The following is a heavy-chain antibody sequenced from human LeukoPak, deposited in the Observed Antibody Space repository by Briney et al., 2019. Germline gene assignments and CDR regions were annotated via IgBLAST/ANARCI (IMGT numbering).Heavy chain of an antibody. CDR1: GVSISTGYW. CDR2: IHRDGST. Sequence: SETLSLTCVVSGVSISTGYWWSWVRQSPEKGLEWIGEIHRDGSTNYNPSLKSRVTISVDKSKKQFSLNLSSVTAADTAVYYCARDLYVSGNYFDYWGQGTLVTVSS. D-gene: IGHD3-10*01. J-gene: IGHJ4*02. CDR3: ARDLYVSGNYFDY. V-gene: IGHV4-4*02.